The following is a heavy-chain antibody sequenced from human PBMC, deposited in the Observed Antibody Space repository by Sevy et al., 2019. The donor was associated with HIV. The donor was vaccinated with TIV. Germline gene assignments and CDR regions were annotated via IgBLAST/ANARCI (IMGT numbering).Heavy chain of an antibody. CDR1: GGSISSSSYY. Sequence: ETLSLTCTVSGGSISSSSYYWGWIRQPPGKGLEWIGSIYYSGSTYYNPSLKSRVTISVDTSKNQFSLKLSSVTAADTAVYYCARFQRSSGYFDYWGQGTLVTVSS. CDR3: ARFQRSSGYFDY. J-gene: IGHJ4*02. D-gene: IGHD3-22*01. CDR2: IYYSGST. V-gene: IGHV4-39*01.